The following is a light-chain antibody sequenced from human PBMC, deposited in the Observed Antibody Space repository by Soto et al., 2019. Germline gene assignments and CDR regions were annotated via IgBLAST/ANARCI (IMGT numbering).Light chain of an antibody. V-gene: IGLV2-14*01. J-gene: IGLJ1*01. CDR2: DVS. CDR1: SSDVGGYNY. Sequence: QSVLTQPASVSGSPGQSITISCTGTSSDVGGYNYVSWYQQHPGKAPKLMIYDVSNRPSGVSNRFSGSKSGNTASPTISGLQAEDEADYYCSSYTSSSTLPFGTGTKVTVL. CDR3: SSYTSSSTLP.